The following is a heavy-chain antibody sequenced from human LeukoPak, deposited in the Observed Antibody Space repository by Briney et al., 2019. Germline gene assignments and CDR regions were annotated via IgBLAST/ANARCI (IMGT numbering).Heavy chain of an antibody. CDR1: CGSISSYY. V-gene: IGHV4-59*01. CDR2: IYYSGST. D-gene: IGHD7-27*01. J-gene: IGHJ3*02. CDR3: ARAPTGEDAFDI. Sequence: SEALSLTCTVSCGSISSYYWSWIRQPPGKGLEWIGYIYYSGSTNYNPSLKSRVTISVDTSKNQFSLKLSSVTAADTAVYYCARAPTGEDAFDIWGQGTMVTVSS.